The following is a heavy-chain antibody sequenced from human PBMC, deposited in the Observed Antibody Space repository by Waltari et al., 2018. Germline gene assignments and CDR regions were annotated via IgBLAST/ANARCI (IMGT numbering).Heavy chain of an antibody. CDR1: GYSISSGYY. V-gene: IGHV4-38-2*02. CDR2: IYHSGST. J-gene: IGHJ4*02. CDR3: ARDSERITIFGVVTRGFDY. Sequence: QVQLQESGPGLVKPSETLSLTCAVSGYSISSGYYWGWIRQPPGKVLEWIGSIYHSGSTYYNPSLKSRVTISVDTSKNQFSLKLSSVTAADTAVYYCARDSERITIFGVVTRGFDYWGQGTLVTVSS. D-gene: IGHD3-3*01.